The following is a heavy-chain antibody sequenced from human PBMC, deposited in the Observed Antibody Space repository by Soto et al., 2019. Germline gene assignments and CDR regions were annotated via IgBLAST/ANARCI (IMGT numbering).Heavy chain of an antibody. CDR1: GFTFSSYA. J-gene: IGHJ4*02. D-gene: IGHD5-12*01. V-gene: IGHV3-30-3*01. CDR2: ISYDGSNK. Sequence: QVQLVESGGGVVQPGRSLRLSCAASGFTFSSYAMHWVRQAPGKGLEWVAVISYDGSNKYYADSVKGRFTISRDNSKNTLYLQMNSLRAEDTAVYYCARSVRTGTRTKRGSGYVLYFDYWGQGTLVTVSS. CDR3: ARSVRTGTRTKRGSGYVLYFDY.